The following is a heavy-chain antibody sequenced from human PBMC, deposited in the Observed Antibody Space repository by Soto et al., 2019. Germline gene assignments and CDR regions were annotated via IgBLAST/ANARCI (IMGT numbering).Heavy chain of an antibody. Sequence: EVQLVESGGVVVQPGGSLRLSCAASGFTFDDYTMHWVRQAPGKGLEWVSLISWDGGSTYYADSVKCRFTISRDNSKNSLDLQMNSLRTEDTALYYCAKGDCSGGSCYPNSYYYGMDVWGQGTTVTVSS. CDR3: AKGDCSGGSCYPNSYYYGMDV. CDR2: ISWDGGST. J-gene: IGHJ6*02. V-gene: IGHV3-43*01. CDR1: GFTFDDYT. D-gene: IGHD2-15*01.